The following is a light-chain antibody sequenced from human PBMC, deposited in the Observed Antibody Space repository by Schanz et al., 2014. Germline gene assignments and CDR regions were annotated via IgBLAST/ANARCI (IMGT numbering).Light chain of an antibody. J-gene: IGLJ2*01. CDR2: ANS. CDR1: SSNIGAGYD. Sequence: QSVLTQPPSVSGAPGQRVTISCTGSSSNIGAGYDVHWYQQLPGTAPKLLIYANSRRPSGVPDRFSGSKSGTSASLAITGLQAEDEADYYCQSYDSSLSAYVVFGGGTKLTVL. CDR3: QSYDSSLSAYVV. V-gene: IGLV1-40*01.